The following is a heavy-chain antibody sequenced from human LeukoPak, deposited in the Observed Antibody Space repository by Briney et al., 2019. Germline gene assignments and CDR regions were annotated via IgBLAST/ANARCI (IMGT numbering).Heavy chain of an antibody. V-gene: IGHV4-39*01. D-gene: IGHD6-13*01. Sequence: SETLSLTCTVSGGSISSNGYYWGWIRQPPGKGLEWIGSIYYSGSTYYNPSLKSRVTISVDTSKNQFSLKLSSVTAADTAVYYCARRQLAYDYWGQGTLVTVSS. CDR2: IYYSGST. CDR3: ARRQLAYDY. J-gene: IGHJ4*02. CDR1: GGSISSNGYY.